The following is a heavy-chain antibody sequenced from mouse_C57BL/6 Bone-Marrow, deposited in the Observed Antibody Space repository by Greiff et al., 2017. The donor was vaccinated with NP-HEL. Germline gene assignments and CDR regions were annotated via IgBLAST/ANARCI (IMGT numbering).Heavy chain of an antibody. CDR1: GYSITSGYY. Sequence: EVKLMESGPGLVKPSQSLSLTCSVTGYSITSGYYWNWIRQFPGNKLEWMGYISYDGSNNYNPSLKNRISITSDTFKNHFFLKLNSVTTEDTATYYCAREGYYGSSYWYFDVWGTGTTVTVSS. CDR3: AREGYYGSSYWYFDV. V-gene: IGHV3-6*01. CDR2: ISYDGSN. D-gene: IGHD1-1*01. J-gene: IGHJ1*03.